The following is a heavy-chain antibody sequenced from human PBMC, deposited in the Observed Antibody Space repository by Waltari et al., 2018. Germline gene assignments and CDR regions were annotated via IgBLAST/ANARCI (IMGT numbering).Heavy chain of an antibody. V-gene: IGHV3-23*01. J-gene: IGHJ6*02. Sequence: EVQLLESGGGLVQPGGSLRLSCAASGFTFSSYAMSWVRQAPGKGLEWVSAISGSGGRTYEADSVKGRFTISRDNSKNTLYLQMNSLRAEDTAVYYCAKDVGGNWNSKTVYYYYGMDVWGQGTTVTVSS. CDR1: GFTFSSYA. CDR2: ISGSGGRT. D-gene: IGHD1-7*01. CDR3: AKDVGGNWNSKTVYYYYGMDV.